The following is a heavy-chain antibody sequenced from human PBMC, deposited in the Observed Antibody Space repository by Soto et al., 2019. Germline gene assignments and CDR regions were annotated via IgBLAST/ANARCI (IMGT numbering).Heavy chain of an antibody. D-gene: IGHD6-19*01. CDR3: AHRRGGIAVRTEVFDI. Sequence: QITLKESGPTLVEPTQTLTLTCTFSGFSLSTTGMGVGWIRQPPGKALEWLALIYWDDDNRYSPSLKSRLTITKDTSKNQLVPRMTNMNPVDTATYYCAHRRGGIAVRTEVFDIWGQGTIVTVAS. V-gene: IGHV2-5*02. CDR1: GFSLSTTGMG. CDR2: IYWDDDN. J-gene: IGHJ3*02.